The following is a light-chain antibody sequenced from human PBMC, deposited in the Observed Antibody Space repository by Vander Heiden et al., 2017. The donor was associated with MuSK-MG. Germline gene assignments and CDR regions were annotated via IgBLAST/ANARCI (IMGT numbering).Light chain of an antibody. J-gene: IGKJ3*01. V-gene: IGKV4-1*01. Sequence: IVMTQSPDSLAVSLGDEASINCKSSQSVLYDSYNKNYLAWYQQKPGQPPKLLIYWASTRESGVPDRFSGSGSGTDLTLTISSLQAEDVATYYCQQHDHTPFTFGHGTKVDI. CDR2: WAS. CDR1: QSVLYDSYNKNY. CDR3: QQHDHTPFT.